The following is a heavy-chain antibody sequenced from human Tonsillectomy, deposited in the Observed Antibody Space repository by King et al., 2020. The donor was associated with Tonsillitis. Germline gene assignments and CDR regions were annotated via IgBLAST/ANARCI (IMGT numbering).Heavy chain of an antibody. CDR2: INPNSGGT. D-gene: IGHD6-13*01. CDR3: AREPYSSSWDDAFDI. Sequence: VQLVESGAEVKKPGASVKVSCKASGYTFTGYYMHWVRQAPGQGLEWMGWINPNSGGTNYAQKFQGRVTMTRDTSISTAYMELSGLRSDDTAVYYCAREPYSSSWDDAFDIWGQGTMVTVSS. V-gene: IGHV1-2*02. CDR1: GYTFTGYY. J-gene: IGHJ3*02.